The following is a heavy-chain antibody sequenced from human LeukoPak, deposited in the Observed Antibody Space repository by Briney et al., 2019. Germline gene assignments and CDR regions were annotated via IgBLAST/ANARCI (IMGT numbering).Heavy chain of an antibody. CDR3: ARERILTGYGPYGLDV. J-gene: IGHJ6*02. V-gene: IGHV4-39*07. Sequence: PGGSLRLSCAASGFTFSSYWMSWVRQAPGKGLEWIGSMHYSGSPYYNPSLQSRLAISVDTSKNHFSLKLSSVTAADTAVYYCARERILTGYGPYGLDVWGQGTTVTVSS. CDR2: MHYSGSP. D-gene: IGHD3-9*01. CDR1: GFTFSSYW.